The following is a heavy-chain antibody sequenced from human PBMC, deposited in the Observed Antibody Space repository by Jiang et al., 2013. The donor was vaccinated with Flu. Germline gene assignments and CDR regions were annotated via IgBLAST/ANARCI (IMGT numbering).Heavy chain of an antibody. Sequence: EWIGYDLLHGSTYYNPSLKSRVTISVDTSKNQFSLKLSSVTAADTAVYYCARMPEYQLLDYWGQGTLVTVSS. V-gene: IGHV4-31*02. D-gene: IGHD2-2*01. CDR3: ARMPEYQLLDY. J-gene: IGHJ4*02. CDR2: DLLHGST.